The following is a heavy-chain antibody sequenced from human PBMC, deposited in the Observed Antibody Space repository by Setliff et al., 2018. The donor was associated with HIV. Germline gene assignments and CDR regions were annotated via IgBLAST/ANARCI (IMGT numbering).Heavy chain of an antibody. CDR1: GFNFATAW. CDR2: IRGEADGGET. J-gene: IGHJ6*02. D-gene: IGHD4-4*01. CDR3: ARTTSNSYRYHYYYSMDV. V-gene: IGHV3-15*01. Sequence: GGSLRLSCEASGFNFATAWMNWVRRAPGKGLEWVARIRGEADGGETEYAAPVKGRFTVSRDDSKNTLYLQMNSLRAEDAAVYYCARTTSNSYRYHYYYSMDVWGQGTTVTVSS.